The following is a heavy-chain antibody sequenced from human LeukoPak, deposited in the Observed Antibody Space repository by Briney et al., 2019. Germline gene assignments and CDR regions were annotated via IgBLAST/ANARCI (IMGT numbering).Heavy chain of an antibody. D-gene: IGHD3-3*01. CDR2: IYYNGSR. CDR3: SRSMTIFGRLLPPFDS. Sequence: SETLSLTCTVSGGSISSGDYYWSWIRQPPGKGLEWIGNIYYNGSRYYNPSLKNRVTISVDTSKNQYSLKLSSVTAADTAVYYWSRSMTIFGRLLPPFDSWAQGPRSTVS. J-gene: IGHJ4*02. CDR1: GGSISSGDYY. V-gene: IGHV4-39*01.